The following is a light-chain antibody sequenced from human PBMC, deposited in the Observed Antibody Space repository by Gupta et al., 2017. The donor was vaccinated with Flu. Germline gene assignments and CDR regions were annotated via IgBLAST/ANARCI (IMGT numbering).Light chain of an antibody. Sequence: EGVTISCSGSSSNIGSNTVNWYQQLPRTAPKLLIYTNNQRPSGVPDRFSGSKSDTSASLAISGLQSEDEADYYCASWDDSLNGGVFGGGTKL. CDR3: ASWDDSLNGGV. CDR1: SSNIGSNT. V-gene: IGLV1-44*01. CDR2: TNN. J-gene: IGLJ3*02.